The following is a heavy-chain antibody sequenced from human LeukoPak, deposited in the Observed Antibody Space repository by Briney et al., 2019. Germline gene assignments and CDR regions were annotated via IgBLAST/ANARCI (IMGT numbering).Heavy chain of an antibody. D-gene: IGHD5-18*01. V-gene: IGHV4-59*12. CDR3: ARGYLKLGFAS. CDR2: IYYSGST. CDR1: GGSISSYY. Sequence: SETLSLTCTVSGGSISSYYWSWIRQPPGKGLEWIGYIYYSGSTNYNPSLKSRVTISVDTSKNQFSLQLNSVTPEDTAVYYCARGYLKLGFASWGQGTLVTVSS. J-gene: IGHJ4*02.